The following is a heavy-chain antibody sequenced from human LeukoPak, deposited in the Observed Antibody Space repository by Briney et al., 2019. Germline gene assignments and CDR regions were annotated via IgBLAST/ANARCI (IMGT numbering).Heavy chain of an antibody. CDR2: IYYSGST. CDR1: GGSISSYY. V-gene: IGHV4-59*01. J-gene: IGHJ4*02. D-gene: IGHD2-2*02. Sequence: SETLSLTCTVSGGSISSYYWSWIRQPPGKGLEWIGYIYYSGSTNYNPSLKSRVTISVDTSKNQFSLKLSSVTAADTAVYYCAREFVPAAIFDYWGQGTLVTVS. CDR3: AREFVPAAIFDY.